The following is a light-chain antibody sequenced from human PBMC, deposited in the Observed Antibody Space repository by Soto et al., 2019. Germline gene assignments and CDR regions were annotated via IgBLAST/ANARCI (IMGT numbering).Light chain of an antibody. CDR2: GAF. J-gene: IGKJ1*01. CDR1: PSVTNY. CDR3: QQYNDWPPWT. Sequence: EIVLTQSPATLSLSPGERATLSCRASPSVTNYLAWYQQKPGQPPRLLIYGAFNRAAGIPARFSGSGSGTDFTLTISSLQSEDFAIYYCQQYNDWPPWTFGQGTKVDIK. V-gene: IGKV3D-15*01.